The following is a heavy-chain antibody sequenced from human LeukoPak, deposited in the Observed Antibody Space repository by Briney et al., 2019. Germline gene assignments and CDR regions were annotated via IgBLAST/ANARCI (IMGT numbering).Heavy chain of an antibody. CDR1: GGSVSSGSYY. V-gene: IGHV4-61*01. D-gene: IGHD3-3*01. CDR3: ARVDGALDFWSGYYRVDAFDI. Sequence: SETLSLTCTVSGGSVSSGSYYWSWIRQPPGKGLEWIGYTYYSGSTNYNPSLKSRVTISVDTSKNQFSLKLSSVTAADTAVYYCARVDGALDFWSGYYRVDAFDIWGQGTMVTVSS. CDR2: TYYSGST. J-gene: IGHJ3*02.